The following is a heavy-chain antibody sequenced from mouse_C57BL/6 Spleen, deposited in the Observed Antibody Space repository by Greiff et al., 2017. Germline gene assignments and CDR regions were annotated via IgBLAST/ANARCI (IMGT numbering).Heavy chain of an antibody. CDR3: ARSTTVDAMDY. D-gene: IGHD1-1*01. CDR1: GYTFTSYW. J-gene: IGHJ4*01. Sequence: QVQLQQPGTELVKPGASVKLSCKASGYTFTSYWMHWVKQRPGQGLEWIGNINPSNGGTNYNEKFKSKATLTVAKTSSSAYMQLSSLTSEDSAVYYWARSTTVDAMDYWGQGTSVTVSS. CDR2: INPSNGGT. V-gene: IGHV1-53*01.